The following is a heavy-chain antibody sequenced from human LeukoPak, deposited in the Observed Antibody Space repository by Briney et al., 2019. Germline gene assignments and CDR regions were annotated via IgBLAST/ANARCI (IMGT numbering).Heavy chain of an antibody. CDR1: GGSFSGNY. CDR3: ARIPYSNYVYYYYYMDV. Sequence: SETLSLTCAVYGGSFSGNYWGWIRQPPGKGLEWIGSIYYSGSTYYNPSLKSRVTISVDTSKNQFSLKLSSVTAADTAVYYCARIPYSNYVYYYYYMDVWGKGTTVTVSS. V-gene: IGHV4-34*01. D-gene: IGHD4-11*01. CDR2: IYYSGST. J-gene: IGHJ6*03.